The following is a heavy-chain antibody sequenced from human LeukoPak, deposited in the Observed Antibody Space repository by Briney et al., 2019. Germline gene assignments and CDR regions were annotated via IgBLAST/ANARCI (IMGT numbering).Heavy chain of an antibody. CDR3: ARVPVPAAQNYFDY. D-gene: IGHD2-2*01. CDR1: GFTFDDYG. J-gene: IGHJ4*02. CDR2: INWNGGST. Sequence: WPGGSLRLSCAASGFTFDDYGMSWVRQAPGKGLEWVSGINWNGGSTGYADSVKGRFTISRDNAKNSLYLQMNSLRAEDTALYYCARVPVPAAQNYFDYWGQGTLVTVSS. V-gene: IGHV3-20*04.